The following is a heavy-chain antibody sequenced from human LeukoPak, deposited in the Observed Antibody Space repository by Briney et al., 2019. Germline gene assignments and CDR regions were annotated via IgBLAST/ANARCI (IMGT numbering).Heavy chain of an antibody. Sequence: PSETLSLTCTVSGGSVSSGSYYWSWIRQPPGKGLEWIGYIYYSGSTNYNPSLKSRVTISVDTSKNQFSLKLSSVTAADTAVYYCARTIYGDPFDYWGRGTLVTVSS. CDR3: ARTIYGDPFDY. CDR1: GGSVSSGSYY. D-gene: IGHD4-17*01. V-gene: IGHV4-61*01. CDR2: IYYSGST. J-gene: IGHJ4*02.